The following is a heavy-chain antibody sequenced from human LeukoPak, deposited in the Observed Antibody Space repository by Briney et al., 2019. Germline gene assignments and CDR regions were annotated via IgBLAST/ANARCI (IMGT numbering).Heavy chain of an antibody. V-gene: IGHV3-23*01. J-gene: IGHJ4*02. CDR3: ANRGVYEIFTGYYVSDF. D-gene: IGHD3-9*01. CDR1: GFIFRNYA. CDR2: ITGSGDNT. Sequence: GGSLRLSCAASGFIFRNYAMSWVRQAPGKGLEWVSAITGSGDNTYYADSLKGRFTTSRDNTKNTLYVAMNTLRAEDTAVYYCANRGVYEIFTGYYVSDFWGQGTLVTVSS.